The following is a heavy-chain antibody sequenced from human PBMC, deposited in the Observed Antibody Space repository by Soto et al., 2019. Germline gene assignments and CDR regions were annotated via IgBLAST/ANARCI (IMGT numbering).Heavy chain of an antibody. CDR1: RFTFSSYA. CDR3: ASHSSSNFDY. J-gene: IGHJ4*02. V-gene: IGHV3-30-3*01. D-gene: IGHD6-6*01. CDR2: ISYDGSNK. Sequence: QVQLVESGGGVVQPGRSLRLFYAASRFTFSSYAMHWVRQAPGKGLEWVAVISYDGSNKYYADSVKGRFTISRDNSKNTLYLQMNSLRAEDTAVYYCASHSSSNFDYWGQGTLVTVSS.